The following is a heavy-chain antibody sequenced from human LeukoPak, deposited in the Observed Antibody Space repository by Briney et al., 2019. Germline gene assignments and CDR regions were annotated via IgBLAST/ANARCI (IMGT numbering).Heavy chain of an antibody. D-gene: IGHD4-17*01. CDR1: GYTFTPFT. CDR2: IIPNNGDT. J-gene: IGHJ4*02. Sequence: GSLKVSCKASGYTFTPFTPPTGSGAAGRALKPTGWIIPNNGDTKYAQRFLGRVTMTRDTSITTAYMDLGRLRSDDTAVYYCARDSSSGDFRFEYVLDYWGRETLGTVSS. CDR3: ARDSSSGDFRFEYVLDY. V-gene: IGHV1-2*02.